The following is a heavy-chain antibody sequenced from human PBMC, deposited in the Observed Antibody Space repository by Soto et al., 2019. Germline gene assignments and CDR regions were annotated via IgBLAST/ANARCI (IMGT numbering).Heavy chain of an antibody. CDR2: TYPGDSDT. CDR3: ARRGIAAAGTTYGMDV. V-gene: IGHV5-51*01. Sequence: GESLKISCKGSGYSFTSYWIGRVRQMPGKGLEWMGITYPGDSDTRYSPSFQGQVTISADKSISTAYLQWSSLKASDTAMYYCARRGIAAAGTTYGMDVWGQGTTVTVSS. D-gene: IGHD6-13*01. CDR1: GYSFTSYW. J-gene: IGHJ6*02.